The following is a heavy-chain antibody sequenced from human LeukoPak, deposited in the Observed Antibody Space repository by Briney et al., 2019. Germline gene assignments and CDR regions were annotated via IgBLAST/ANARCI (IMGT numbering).Heavy chain of an antibody. CDR3: ARAPRGTYWDYFDY. J-gene: IGHJ4*02. D-gene: IGHD1-26*01. CDR1: GGSFSGYY. V-gene: IGHV4-59*01. Sequence: PSETLSLTCAVYGGSFSGYYWSWIRQPPGKGLEWIGYIYYSGSTNYNPSLKSRVTISVDTSKNQFSLKLSSVTADDTAVYYCARAPRGTYWDYFDYWGQGTLVTVSS. CDR2: IYYSGST.